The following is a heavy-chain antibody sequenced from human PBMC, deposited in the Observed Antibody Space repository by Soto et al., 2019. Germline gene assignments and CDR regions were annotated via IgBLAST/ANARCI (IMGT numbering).Heavy chain of an antibody. CDR2: IWAHGTDQ. CDR1: GYSITNNG. J-gene: IGHJ4*02. Sequence: QVRLVQSGGGVVQPGRSLTLSCAASGYSITNNGMHWVRQAPGKGLEWVALIWAHGTDQYYADSVKGRFTVSRDTSTNTLYLQMNSLRAEDTARYYCGKDIRSGSIDYWGQGPLVTVSS. CDR3: GKDIRSGSIDY. D-gene: IGHD1-1*01. V-gene: IGHV3-33*06.